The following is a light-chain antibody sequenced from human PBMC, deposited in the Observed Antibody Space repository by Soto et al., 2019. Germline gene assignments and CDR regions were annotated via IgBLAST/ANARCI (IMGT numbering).Light chain of an antibody. CDR1: QSVSTY. V-gene: IGKV3-11*01. CDR2: EAS. Sequence: EIVLTQSPATLSLSPGERATLSCRASQSVSTYLAWYQQKPGHAPRLLIYEASNRATGIPARFSGSGSGTDFTLTISSLEPEYFAVYYCQQRTIWPPLFTFGLGTKMDVK. CDR3: QQRTIWPPLFT. J-gene: IGKJ3*01.